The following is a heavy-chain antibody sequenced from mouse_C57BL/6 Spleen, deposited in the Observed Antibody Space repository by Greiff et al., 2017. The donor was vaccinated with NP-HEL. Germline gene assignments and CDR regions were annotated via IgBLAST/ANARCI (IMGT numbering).Heavy chain of an antibody. D-gene: IGHD1-1*01. J-gene: IGHJ2*01. V-gene: IGHV1-15*01. Sequence: QVQLQQSGAELVRPGASVTLSCKASGYTFTDYEMHWVKQTPVHGLEWIGAIDPETGGTAYNQKFKGKAILTADKSSSTAYMELRSLTSEDSAVYYCTRKTTVSYYFDYWGQGTTLTVSS. CDR1: GYTFTDYE. CDR3: TRKTTVSYYFDY. CDR2: IDPETGGT.